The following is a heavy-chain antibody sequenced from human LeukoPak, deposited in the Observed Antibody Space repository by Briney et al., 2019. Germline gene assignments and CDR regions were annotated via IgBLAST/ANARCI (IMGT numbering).Heavy chain of an antibody. Sequence: VASVKVSCTASGYNFISYAMHWVRQAPGQRLEWMGWIHTDNGDTKYSHYFLGRVTITRDTSANTAYMELSSLRSEDTAVYYCARDRVVGLAPFDPWGQGTLVTVSS. V-gene: IGHV1-3*04. CDR3: ARDRVVGLAPFDP. J-gene: IGHJ5*02. CDR2: IHTDNGDT. CDR1: GYNFISYA. D-gene: IGHD2-15*01.